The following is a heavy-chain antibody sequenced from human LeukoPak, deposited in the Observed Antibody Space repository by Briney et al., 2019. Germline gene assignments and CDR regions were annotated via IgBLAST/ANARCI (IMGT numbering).Heavy chain of an antibody. CDR3: ASRAPRYNYDRYLPIDY. Sequence: PSGTLSLTCAVTGASISNSNWWTWVRQPPGKGLEWIGEIYHSGSTNYKTSLKSRATISVDKSKNQFSLKLSSVTAADTAVYYCASRAPRYNYDRYLPIDYWGQGTLVTVSS. V-gene: IGHV4-4*02. D-gene: IGHD3-22*01. CDR2: IYHSGST. J-gene: IGHJ4*02. CDR1: GASISNSNW.